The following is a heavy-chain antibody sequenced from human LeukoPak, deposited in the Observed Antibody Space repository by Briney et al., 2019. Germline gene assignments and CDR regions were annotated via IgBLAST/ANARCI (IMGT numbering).Heavy chain of an antibody. V-gene: IGHV3-23*01. D-gene: IGHD4-17*01. CDR2: ISDSGDRT. CDR3: ATLPTTVTKG. CDR1: GFTFSSHD. Sequence: PGGSLRLSCAASGFTFSSHDMSWARQAPGKGLEGVSGISDSGDRTYHADSVKGRFTISRDNAKNSLYLQMHSLRVEDTAVYYCATLPTTVTKGWGQVTLVSVSS. J-gene: IGHJ4*02.